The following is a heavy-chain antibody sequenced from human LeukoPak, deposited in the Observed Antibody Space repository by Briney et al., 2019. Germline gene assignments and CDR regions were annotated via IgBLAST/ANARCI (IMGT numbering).Heavy chain of an antibody. CDR1: GFTFSSYA. D-gene: IGHD6-6*01. V-gene: IGHV3-23*01. Sequence: GGSLRLSCAASGFTFSSYAMGWVRQAPGKGLEWVSVISGSGSGGTTHHGDSVKGRFTISRDNSKNTLYLQMNSLRAEDTAVYYCARDAPAFGFYSSSLGYWGQGTLVTVSS. CDR2: ISGSGSGGTT. J-gene: IGHJ4*02. CDR3: ARDAPAFGFYSSSLGY.